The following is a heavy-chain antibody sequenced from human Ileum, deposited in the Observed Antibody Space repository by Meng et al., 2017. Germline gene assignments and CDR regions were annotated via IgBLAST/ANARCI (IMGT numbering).Heavy chain of an antibody. V-gene: IGHV4-61*08. Sequence: QVQPQGSGPGLWRPSETLSPICAVSGGSVSSSGYQWGWIRQPPGKGLEWIGYASTNYNPSLKSRVTISVDTSKNQFSLKLTSVTAADTAVYYCARDHWGSLDYWGQGVLITVSS. CDR3: ARDHWGSLDY. CDR1: GGSVSSSGYQ. D-gene: IGHD7-27*01. CDR2: AST. J-gene: IGHJ4*02.